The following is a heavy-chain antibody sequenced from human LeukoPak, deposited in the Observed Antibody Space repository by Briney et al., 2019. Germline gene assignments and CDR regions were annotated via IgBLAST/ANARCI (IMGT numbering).Heavy chain of an antibody. CDR1: GFTFDDYG. CDR3: ARGGLSGFDY. Sequence: PGGSLRLSCAASGFTFDDYGMSWVRHAPGEGLEWVSGINWNGGSTGYADSVKGRFTISRDNAKNSLYLQMNSLRAEDTALYYCARGGLSGFDYWGQGTLVTVSS. D-gene: IGHD2/OR15-2a*01. V-gene: IGHV3-20*04. J-gene: IGHJ4*02. CDR2: INWNGGST.